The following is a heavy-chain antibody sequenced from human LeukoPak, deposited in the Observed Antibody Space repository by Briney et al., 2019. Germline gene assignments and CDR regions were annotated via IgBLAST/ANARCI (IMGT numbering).Heavy chain of an antibody. V-gene: IGHV4-39*01. CDR3: AIHEEEDGYNAKTFHY. Sequence: PWESLRLSCTASGFTISSNNNYWGWNPPPPGLGLDSIMSIYYSGRYYDNPSLRSRITISVDTTNNHYSLRLSAENAADKAGYYCAIHEEEDGYNAKTFHYWGQGTLVTVSS. J-gene: IGHJ4*02. D-gene: IGHD5-24*01. CDR2: IYYSGRY. CDR1: GFTISSNNNY.